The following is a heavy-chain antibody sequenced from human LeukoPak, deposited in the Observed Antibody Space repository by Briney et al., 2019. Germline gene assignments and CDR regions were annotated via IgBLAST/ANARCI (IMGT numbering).Heavy chain of an antibody. V-gene: IGHV3-11*04. Sequence: PGGPWGFSVQPSGLPSGAYYMSWTRRPQGKGLDCLSYISSSNTIYSADSVKGRFTISRDSAKNSLYLQMNSLRAEDTAVYYCARGSILITFGGLIVWGQGTLVTVSS. J-gene: IGHJ4*02. D-gene: IGHD3-16*02. CDR1: GLPSGAYY. CDR3: ARGSILITFGGLIV. CDR2: ISSSNTI.